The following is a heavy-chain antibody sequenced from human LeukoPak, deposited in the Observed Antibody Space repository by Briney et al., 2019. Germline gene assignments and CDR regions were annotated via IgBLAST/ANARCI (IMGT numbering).Heavy chain of an antibody. CDR3: ATSQGPGNHWFDP. CDR2: ISAGDEI. J-gene: IGHJ5*02. Sequence: PGGSLRLSCAASGFTVSRNYMSWVRQAPGKGLEWVSVISAGDEIHYAESVRGRFTISRDSSSNTLSLHMNSLRVEDTAIYYCATSQGPGNHWFDPWGQGTLVTVSS. V-gene: IGHV3-53*01. CDR1: GFTVSRNY.